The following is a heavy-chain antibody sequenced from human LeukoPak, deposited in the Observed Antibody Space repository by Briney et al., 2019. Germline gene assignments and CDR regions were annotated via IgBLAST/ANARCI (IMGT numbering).Heavy chain of an antibody. CDR3: ARGDEGYCSSTSCYFFDY. J-gene: IGHJ4*02. V-gene: IGHV3-48*04. CDR1: GFTFSSHS. CDR2: ISTRSTTI. Sequence: GGSLRLSCAASGFTFSSHSINWVRQAPGKGLEWVSYISTRSTTIYYADSVKGRFTISRDNTKNSLYLQMNSLRAEDTAVYYCARGDEGYCSSTSCYFFDYWGQGTLVTVSS. D-gene: IGHD2-2*01.